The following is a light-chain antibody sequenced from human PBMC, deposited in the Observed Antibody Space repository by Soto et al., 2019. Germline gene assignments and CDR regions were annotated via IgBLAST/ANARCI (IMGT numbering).Light chain of an antibody. J-gene: IGKJ2*01. V-gene: IGKV3-15*01. Sequence: EIVMTQSPATLSVSPGERATLSCRASQSVSSNLAWYQQKPGQAPRLLIYGASTRATGIPVRFSGSGSGTEFTLPINRLQSEDFVVYYCQHYNPWPGFRQGTKLEIK. CDR3: QHYNPWPG. CDR2: GAS. CDR1: QSVSSN.